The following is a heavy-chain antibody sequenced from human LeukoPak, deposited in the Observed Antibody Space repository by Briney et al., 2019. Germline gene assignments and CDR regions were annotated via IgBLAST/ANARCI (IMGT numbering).Heavy chain of an antibody. CDR1: GFTFSNAW. V-gene: IGHV3-15*01. CDR2: IKSKTDGGTT. CDR3: TTEVHNWNEGADYYFDY. D-gene: IGHD1-1*01. J-gene: IGHJ4*02. Sequence: GGSLRLSCAASGFTFSNAWMSWVRQAPGKGLEWVGRIKSKTDGGTTDYAAPVKGRFTISRDDSKNTLYLQMNSLKTEDTAVYHCTTEVHNWNEGADYYFDYWGQGTLVTVSS.